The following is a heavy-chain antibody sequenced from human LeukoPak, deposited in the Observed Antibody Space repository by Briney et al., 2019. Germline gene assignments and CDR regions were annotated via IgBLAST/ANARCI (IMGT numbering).Heavy chain of an antibody. CDR2: INHSGST. Sequence: PSETLSLTCAVYGGSFSGYYWSWIRQPPGKGLEWIGEINHSGSTNYNPSLKSRVTMSVDTPKNQFSLKLSSVTAADTAVYYCARAAEYYDYVWGSYRWDYWGQGTLVTVSS. CDR3: ARAAEYYDYVWGSYRWDY. CDR1: GGSFSGYY. D-gene: IGHD3-16*02. V-gene: IGHV4-34*01. J-gene: IGHJ4*02.